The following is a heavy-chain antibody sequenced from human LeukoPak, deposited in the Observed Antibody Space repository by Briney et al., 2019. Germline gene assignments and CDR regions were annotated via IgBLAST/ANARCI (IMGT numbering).Heavy chain of an antibody. CDR2: IGGDGIA. CDR1: GFTFTDHP. Sequence: GGSLRLSCVASGFTFTDHPMNWVRQAPGKGLEWISYIGGDGIAFYADSVKGRFTASKDDARKSMYLQMNSLRVEDTAVYYCAKDRANWAVDDWGQGTQVTVSS. D-gene: IGHD3-16*01. V-gene: IGHV3-69-1*01. J-gene: IGHJ4*02. CDR3: AKDRANWAVDD.